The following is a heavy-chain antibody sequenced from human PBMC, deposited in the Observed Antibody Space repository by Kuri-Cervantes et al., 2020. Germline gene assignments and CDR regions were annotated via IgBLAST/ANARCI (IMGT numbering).Heavy chain of an antibody. CDR1: GFTFSSYD. J-gene: IGHJ6*02. CDR3: ARDIVVVGPLLYYYYYGMDV. D-gene: IGHD2-2*01. V-gene: IGHV3-48*04. Sequence: GESLKISCTVSGFTFSSYDMSWVRQAPGKGLEWISGISGSGGTTYYVDSVKGRFTISRDNAKNSLYLQMNSLRAEDTAVYYCARDIVVVGPLLYYYYYGMDVWGQGTTVTVSS. CDR2: ISGSGGTT.